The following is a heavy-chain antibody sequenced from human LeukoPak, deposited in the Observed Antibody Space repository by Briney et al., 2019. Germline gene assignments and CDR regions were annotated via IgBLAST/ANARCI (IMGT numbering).Heavy chain of an antibody. D-gene: IGHD3-10*01. CDR1: GGSIRNYY. V-gene: IGHV4-59*12. J-gene: IGHJ4*02. Sequence: SETLSLTCTVSGGSIRNYYWSWIRQPPGKGLEWIGYIYYSGSTNYNPSLKSRVTISVDTSKNQFSLKLSSVTAADTAVYYCARDLGGSGSYYDYFDYWGQGTLVTVSS. CDR2: IYYSGST. CDR3: ARDLGGSGSYYDYFDY.